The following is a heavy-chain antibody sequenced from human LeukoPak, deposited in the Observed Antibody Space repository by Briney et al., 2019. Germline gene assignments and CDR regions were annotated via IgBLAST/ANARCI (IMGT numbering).Heavy chain of an antibody. J-gene: IGHJ5*02. D-gene: IGHD2-15*01. CDR2: ISSGGTYE. Sequence: GKSLRLSCAASGFTFSNYAMHWVRQAPGKGLEWVSLISSGGTYEYYADSVKGRFTISRDNSKNTLYLQLNSLRAEDTAVYYCARGGGMRSPPRYCSGGSCYSAGHNWFDPWGQGTLVTVSS. V-gene: IGHV3-30*01. CDR3: ARGGGMRSPPRYCSGGSCYSAGHNWFDP. CDR1: GFTFSNYA.